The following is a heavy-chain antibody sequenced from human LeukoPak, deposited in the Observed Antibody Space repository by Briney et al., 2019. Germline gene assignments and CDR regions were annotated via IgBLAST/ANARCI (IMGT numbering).Heavy chain of an antibody. CDR3: ASGGRGDYYFDY. Sequence: ASVKVSCKASGYTFTSYYMHWVRQAPGQGLEWMGMINPSGGSTSYAQKFQGRVTMTRDMSTSTVYMELSSLRSEDTAVYYCASGGRGDYYFDYWGQGTLVTVSS. CDR2: INPSGGST. J-gene: IGHJ4*02. CDR1: GYTFTSYY. D-gene: IGHD3-10*01. V-gene: IGHV1-46*01.